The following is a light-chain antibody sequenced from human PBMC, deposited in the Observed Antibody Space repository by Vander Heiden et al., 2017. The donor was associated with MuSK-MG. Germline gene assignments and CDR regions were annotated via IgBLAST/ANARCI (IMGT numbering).Light chain of an antibody. CDR2: GAT. V-gene: IGKV1-39*01. CDR3: QQSYSTPGYS. CDR1: ESIHIF. J-gene: IGKJ2*03. Sequence: DIQMTQSPSSLSASVGDRVTITCRASESIHIFLNWYQQKPGKAPKLLIYGATSLQSGVPSRFSGSGSGTHFTLTISSLQREDFATYYCQQSYSTPGYSFGQGTKVXIK.